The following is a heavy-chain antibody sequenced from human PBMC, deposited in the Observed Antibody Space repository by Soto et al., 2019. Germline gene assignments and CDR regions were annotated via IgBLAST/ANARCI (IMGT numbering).Heavy chain of an antibody. CDR3: ASGLVTTLHY. Sequence: SETLSLACTVSGGSISSGDYYWSWIRQPPGKGLEWIGYIHYSGSTYHNPSLKSRVTISVDRSKNQFSLKLSSVTAADTAVYYCASGLVTTLHYWGQGTLVTVSS. V-gene: IGHV4-30-4*01. J-gene: IGHJ4*02. D-gene: IGHD4-17*01. CDR1: GGSISSGDYY. CDR2: IHYSGST.